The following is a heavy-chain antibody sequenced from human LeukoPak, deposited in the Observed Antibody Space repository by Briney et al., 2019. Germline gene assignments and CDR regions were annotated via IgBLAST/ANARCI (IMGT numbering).Heavy chain of an antibody. CDR1: GFTFSSYE. Sequence: GGSLRLSCAGSGFTFSSYEMNWARQAPGKGLEWVSYISTSGNTVYYADSVKGRFTISRDNAKNSLFLQMNSLRAEDTAVYYCARVNGDRTPAYWGQGTLVTVSS. CDR2: ISTSGNTV. V-gene: IGHV3-48*03. CDR3: ARVNGDRTPAY. J-gene: IGHJ4*02. D-gene: IGHD4-17*01.